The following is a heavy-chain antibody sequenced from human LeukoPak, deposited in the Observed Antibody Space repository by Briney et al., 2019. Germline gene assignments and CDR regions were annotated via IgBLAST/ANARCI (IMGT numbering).Heavy chain of an antibody. D-gene: IGHD6-13*01. CDR2: IWYDGSSK. V-gene: IGHV3-33*01. CDR1: GFSFSAYG. CDR3: ARSQSSSLIDY. Sequence: GRSLRLSCAASGFSFSAYGVHWVRQAPGKGLEWVAVIWYDGSSKDYADSVKGRFTLSRDDSKNTLYLQMNSLTVEDTAVYYCARSQSSSLIDYWGQGTLVTVSS. J-gene: IGHJ4*02.